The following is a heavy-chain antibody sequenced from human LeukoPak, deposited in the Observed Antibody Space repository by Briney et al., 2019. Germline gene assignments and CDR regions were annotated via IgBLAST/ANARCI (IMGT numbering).Heavy chain of an antibody. CDR2: INHSGST. J-gene: IGHJ6*02. CDR3: ARDRGGAAMTGYYGMDV. D-gene: IGHD3-16*01. Sequence: KPSETLSLTCAVYGGSFSGYYWSWIRQPPGKGLEWIGEINHSGSTNYNPSLKSRVTISVDTSKNQFSLKLSSVTAADTAVYYCARDRGGAAMTGYYGMDVWGQGTRVTVSS. CDR1: GGSFSGYY. V-gene: IGHV4-34*01.